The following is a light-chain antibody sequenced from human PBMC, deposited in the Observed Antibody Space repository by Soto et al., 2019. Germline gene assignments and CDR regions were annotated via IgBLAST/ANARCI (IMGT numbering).Light chain of an antibody. CDR2: DAS. CDR3: QQRSNWPPT. CDR1: QSVSSY. Sequence: EIVLTQSPATLSLSPGEIATLSCRSSQSVSSYLAWYQQKPGQAPRLLIYDASNRATGIPARFSGSGSETDFTLTISSLEPEDFAVYYCQQRSNWPPTFGQGTRLEIK. V-gene: IGKV3-11*01. J-gene: IGKJ5*01.